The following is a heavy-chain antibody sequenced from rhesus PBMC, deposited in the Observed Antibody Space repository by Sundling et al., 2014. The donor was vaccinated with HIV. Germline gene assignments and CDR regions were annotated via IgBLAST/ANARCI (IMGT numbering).Heavy chain of an antibody. D-gene: IGHD2-33*01. V-gene: IGHV3-67*01. J-gene: IGHJ4*01. CDR1: GFTFDDYA. Sequence: EVQLVESGGGVVQPGGSLRLSCAASGFTFDDYAMHWVRQAPGKGLEWVSGITWDGDITYYADSVKGRFTISRDNAKNSLYLQMDSLRAEDTAFYYCARDQVHCSDGGCSQPFLNYFDYWGQGVLVTVSS. CDR2: ITWDGDIT. CDR3: ARDQVHCSDGGCSQPFLNYFDY.